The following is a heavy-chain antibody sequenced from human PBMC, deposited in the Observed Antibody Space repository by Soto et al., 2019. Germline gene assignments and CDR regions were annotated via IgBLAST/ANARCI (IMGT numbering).Heavy chain of an antibody. D-gene: IGHD3-10*01. V-gene: IGHV1-8*01. J-gene: IGHJ6*02. Sequence: QVQLVQSGDEVKKPGASVKVSCKASGYTFTTYEINWVRQVPGQGPEWMGWMSPSSGNTGYVDQFRGRVTMTSNTYMTAAYMELSRLRYEDTAVYYCARVGGQLFGDHGMDIWGQGTTVTVSS. CDR2: MSPSSGNT. CDR1: GYTFTTYE. CDR3: ARVGGQLFGDHGMDI.